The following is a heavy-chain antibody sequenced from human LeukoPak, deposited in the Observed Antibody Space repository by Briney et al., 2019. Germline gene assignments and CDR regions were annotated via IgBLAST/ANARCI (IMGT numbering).Heavy chain of an antibody. CDR3: ARGDRAYYDFGSGYYSYYYYGMDV. D-gene: IGHD3-3*01. CDR1: GYTFTSYD. V-gene: IGHV1-8*01. CDR2: MNPNSGNT. Sequence: GASVKVSCKASGYTFTSYDINWVRQATGQGLEWMGWMNPNSGNTGYAQKFQGRVTMTRNTSISTAYMELSSLRSEDTAVYYCARGDRAYYDFGSGYYSYYYYGMDVWGQGTTVTVSS. J-gene: IGHJ6*02.